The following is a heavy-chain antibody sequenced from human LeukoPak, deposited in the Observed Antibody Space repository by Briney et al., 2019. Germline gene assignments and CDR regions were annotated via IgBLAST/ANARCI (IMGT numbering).Heavy chain of an antibody. D-gene: IGHD5-18*01. V-gene: IGHV3-9*01. CDR1: GFTFDDYA. Sequence: GRSLRLSCAASGFTFDDYAMHWVRHAPGKGLEWVSGISWNSGSIGYADSVKGRFTISGDNAKNSLYLQMNSLRAEDTALYYCAKTDTAMVKGYFDYWGQGTLVTVSS. J-gene: IGHJ4*02. CDR2: ISWNSGSI. CDR3: AKTDTAMVKGYFDY.